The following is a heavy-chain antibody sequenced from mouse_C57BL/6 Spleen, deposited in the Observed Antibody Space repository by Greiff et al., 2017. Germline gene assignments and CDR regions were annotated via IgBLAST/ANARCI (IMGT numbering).Heavy chain of an antibody. Sequence: DVKLQESGPGLVKPSPSLTLSCSATGYSFTSCYFRNWIRQFPGNILEWMGNISYDGSNNYNPSLKNGISITRDTSTNHFFLKLHSVTTEDTATYYCARDDGYYYGFGYWGQGTLVTVSA. CDR2: ISYDGSN. V-gene: IGHV3-6*01. J-gene: IGHJ3*01. CDR3: ARDDGYYYGFGY. CDR1: GYSFTSCYF. D-gene: IGHD2-3*01.